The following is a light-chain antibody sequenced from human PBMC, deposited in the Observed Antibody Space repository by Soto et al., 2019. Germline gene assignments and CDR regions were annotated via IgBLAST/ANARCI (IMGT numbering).Light chain of an antibody. CDR2: AIH. Sequence: QSALTQPASVSGSPGQSITISCTGTSSDVGHYDYVSWYQQHPGRAPKLMIYAIHNRPSGVSDRFSGSKSGNTASLTIAGLQAEDEGYYYCSSYTTDTTVVFGGGTKVTVL. CDR1: SSDVGHYDY. V-gene: IGLV2-14*03. J-gene: IGLJ2*01. CDR3: SSYTTDTTVV.